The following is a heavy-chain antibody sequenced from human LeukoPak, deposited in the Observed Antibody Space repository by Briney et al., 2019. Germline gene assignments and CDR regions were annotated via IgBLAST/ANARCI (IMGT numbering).Heavy chain of an antibody. CDR1: GYTFTNYY. V-gene: IGHV1-46*01. Sequence: ASVKVSCKASGYTFTNYYMHWVRQAPGQGLEWMGVINPLGRSADYAQKFQGRVTITADKSTSTAYMELSSLRSEDTAVYYCARDKDFWSGSHAFDIWGQGTMVTVSS. D-gene: IGHD3-3*01. CDR3: ARDKDFWSGSHAFDI. CDR2: INPLGRSA. J-gene: IGHJ3*02.